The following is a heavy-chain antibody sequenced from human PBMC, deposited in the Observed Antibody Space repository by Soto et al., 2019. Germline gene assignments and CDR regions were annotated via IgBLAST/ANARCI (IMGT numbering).Heavy chain of an antibody. CDR3: ARGGRGRRFGLWFDP. CDR2: IYYSGST. V-gene: IGHV4-59*01. D-gene: IGHD5-12*01. CDR1: GGSISSYY. J-gene: IGHJ5*02. Sequence: QVQLQESGPGLVKPSETLSLTCTVSGGSISSYYWSWIRQPPGKGLEWIGYIYYSGSTNYNPSLRSLLTISVDTSKNQFSLKLSSVTAADTAVYYCARGGRGRRFGLWFDPWGQGTLVTVSS.